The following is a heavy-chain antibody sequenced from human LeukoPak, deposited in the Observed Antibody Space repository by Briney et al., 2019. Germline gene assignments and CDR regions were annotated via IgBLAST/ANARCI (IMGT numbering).Heavy chain of an antibody. CDR3: ASHQYGAGTNYHDY. Sequence: SQTLSLTCTVSGGSISSGNYYWSWIRQPAGKGLEWIGRITTSGSTNYDPSLKSRVIISIDTSKNQFSLRLSSATAAGTAVYYCASHQYGAGTNYHDYWGQGTLVTVSS. D-gene: IGHD3-10*01. CDR2: ITTSGST. V-gene: IGHV4-61*02. CDR1: GGSISSGNYY. J-gene: IGHJ4*02.